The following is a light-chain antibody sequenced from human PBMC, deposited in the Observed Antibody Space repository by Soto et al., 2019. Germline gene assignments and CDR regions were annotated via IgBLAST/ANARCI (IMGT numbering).Light chain of an antibody. CDR3: QQYGGSPIT. CDR1: QSVSSSY. Sequence: ETVLTQSPGTLSLSPGERATLSCRASQSVSSSYLAWYQQKPGQAPRLLIYGASSRATGIPDRFSGSGSGTDFTLTISRLEPEDFAVYYCQQYGGSPITFGQGTRLDMK. V-gene: IGKV3-20*01. J-gene: IGKJ5*01. CDR2: GAS.